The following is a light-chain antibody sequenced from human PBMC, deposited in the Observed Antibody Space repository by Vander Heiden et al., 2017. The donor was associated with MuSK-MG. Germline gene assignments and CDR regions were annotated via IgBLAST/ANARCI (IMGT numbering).Light chain of an antibody. J-gene: IGKJ2*01. CDR3: QQRSNWPYT. Sequence: EIVLTQSQATLALSPGERATLSCRASQSVSSYLGWYQQKPGQAPRLLIKDASNRATGIPARFSGSGSGTDFTLTISSLEPEDFAVYYCQQRSNWPYTFGQGTKLEIK. CDR1: QSVSSY. CDR2: DAS. V-gene: IGKV3-11*01.